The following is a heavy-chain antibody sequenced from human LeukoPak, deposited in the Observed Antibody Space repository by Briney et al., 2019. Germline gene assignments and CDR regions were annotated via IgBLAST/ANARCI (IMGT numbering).Heavy chain of an antibody. J-gene: IGHJ4*02. V-gene: IGHV3-66*01. CDR3: AKDDILTGLFDY. CDR2: IYGSGDT. Sequence: GGSLRLSCAASGFTVSSNYMSWVRQAPGKGLEWVSIIYGSGDTCYADSVKGRFTISRDNSKNTLYLQMNSLRAEDTAVYYCAKDDILTGLFDYWGQGTLVTVSS. CDR1: GFTVSSNY. D-gene: IGHD3-9*01.